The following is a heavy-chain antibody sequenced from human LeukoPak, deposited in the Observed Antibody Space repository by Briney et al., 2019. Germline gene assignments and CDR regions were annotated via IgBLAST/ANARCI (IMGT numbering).Heavy chain of an antibody. V-gene: IGHV4-34*01. D-gene: IGHD2-15*01. J-gene: IGHJ6*03. CDR3: ARGRATPSRLFFDYYFLDV. Sequence: SETLSLTCAVHGGSLTGYSWAWVRQSPGEGLEWIGEINQVERTIYSPSLESRVSISVEASKNQFCLQLTSVAAADTAMYYCARGRATPSRLFFDYYFLDVWGRGTPVTVSS. CDR1: GGSLTGYS. CDR2: INQVERT.